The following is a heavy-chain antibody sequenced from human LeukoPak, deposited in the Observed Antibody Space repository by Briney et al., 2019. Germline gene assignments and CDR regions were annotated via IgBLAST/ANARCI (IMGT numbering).Heavy chain of an antibody. CDR3: ARGERFPVAARPNYYYGMDV. V-gene: IGHV4-59*01. J-gene: IGHJ6*02. Sequence: PSETLSLTCTVSGGSISSYYWSWIRQPPGKGLEWIGYIYYSGSTNYNPSLKSRVTTSVDTSKNQFSLKLSSVTAADTAVYYCARGERFPVAARPNYYYGMDVWGQGTTVTVSS. D-gene: IGHD6-6*01. CDR1: GGSISSYY. CDR2: IYYSGST.